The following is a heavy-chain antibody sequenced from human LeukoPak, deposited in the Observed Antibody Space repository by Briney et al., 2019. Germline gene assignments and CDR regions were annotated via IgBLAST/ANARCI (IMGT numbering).Heavy chain of an antibody. Sequence: PSETLSLTCTVSGYSISRDYWSWIRQPPGKGLEWIGYIYYSGSTNYNPSLKSRVTISLDTSKNQFSLKLSSVTAADTAVYYCARDKSYGDSEDFWGQGTLVTVSS. V-gene: IGHV4-59*01. CDR1: GYSISRDY. CDR3: ARDKSYGDSEDF. CDR2: IYYSGST. D-gene: IGHD4-17*01. J-gene: IGHJ4*02.